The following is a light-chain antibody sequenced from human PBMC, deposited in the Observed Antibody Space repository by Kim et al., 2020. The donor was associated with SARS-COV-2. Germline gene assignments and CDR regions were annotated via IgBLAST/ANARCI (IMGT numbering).Light chain of an antibody. Sequence: DIQMTQSPSSLSASVGDRVTITCRASQDIKNHLGWYQQKPGKAPKRLIYAASSLQSGVPSRFSGSGSGTEFTLTISSLQPGDFATYYYLQHSTFPIPFGQGTQLEIK. CDR2: AAS. CDR3: LQHSTFPIP. V-gene: IGKV1-17*01. CDR1: QDIKNH. J-gene: IGKJ5*01.